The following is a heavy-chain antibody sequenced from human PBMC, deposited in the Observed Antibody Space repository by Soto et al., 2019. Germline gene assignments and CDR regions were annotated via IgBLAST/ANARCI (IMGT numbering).Heavy chain of an antibody. Sequence: GASVQVSSKASGGSFSNYAISWVRQAPGQGLEWMGGIIPIFNTANYAQKFQGGVAITADKSTSTAYMELSSLRSEDTAVYYCARGLVVPARMRDYDYGMDVWGQGTTVTVSS. D-gene: IGHD2-2*01. V-gene: IGHV1-69*06. CDR1: GGSFSNYA. CDR2: IIPIFNTA. J-gene: IGHJ6*02. CDR3: ARGLVVPARMRDYDYGMDV.